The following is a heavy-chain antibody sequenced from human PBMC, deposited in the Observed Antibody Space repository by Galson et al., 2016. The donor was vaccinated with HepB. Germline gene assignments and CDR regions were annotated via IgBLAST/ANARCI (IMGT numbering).Heavy chain of an antibody. V-gene: IGHV1-46*01. CDR3: ARDLDYDILRGGFDP. J-gene: IGHJ5*02. CDR1: GNTFTNYY. D-gene: IGHD3-9*01. CDR2: INSSGGST. Sequence: SVKVSCKASGNTFTNYYMHWVRQAPGQGLEWMGIINSSGGSTSYAQKFQGRVTMTRDTSTSTVYMELSSLRSDDTAVYYCARDLDYDILRGGFDPWGQGTLVIVSS.